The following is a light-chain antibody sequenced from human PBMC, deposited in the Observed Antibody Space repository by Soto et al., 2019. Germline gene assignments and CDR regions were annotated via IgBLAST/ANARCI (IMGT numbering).Light chain of an antibody. CDR2: DAS. V-gene: IGKV1-5*01. Sequence: DIQMTQSPSTLSASVGDRVTITCRASQSISTWLAWYQQMPGKAPKLLISDASRLETGVPSRFSGSGSGTEFTLTISSPQPDDFASYYCQQYSVFVTFGGGTKVEIK. CDR3: QQYSVFVT. J-gene: IGKJ4*01. CDR1: QSISTW.